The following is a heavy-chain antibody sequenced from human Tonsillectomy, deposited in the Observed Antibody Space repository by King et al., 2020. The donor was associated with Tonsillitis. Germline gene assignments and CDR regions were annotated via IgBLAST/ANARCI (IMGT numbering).Heavy chain of an antibody. CDR2: ISSSGGNT. CDR3: AKAGNSIFGVVIRDYYYYMDV. J-gene: IGHJ6*03. D-gene: IGHD3-3*01. Sequence: VQLVESGGVLVQPGGSLRLSCAASGFTFSNYAMSWVRQAPGKGLEWVSVISSSGGNTYYADSVKGRFTISRDNSKNTLYLQMNSLRAEETAVYYCAKAGNSIFGVVIRDYYYYMDVWGRGTTVTVSS. CDR1: GFTFSNYA. V-gene: IGHV3-23*04.